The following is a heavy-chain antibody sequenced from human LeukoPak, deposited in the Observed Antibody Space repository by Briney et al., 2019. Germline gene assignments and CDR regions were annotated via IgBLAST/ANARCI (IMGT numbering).Heavy chain of an antibody. D-gene: IGHD2-15*01. Sequence: GGSLRLSCAASGFTFRDYSMSWVRQAPGKGLEWVSNIRSNGGDTYYTDSVKGRFTISRDNSKKTLYMEMNSLRAGDTAVYYCAKGGYTTWFDPGGQGTLVTVSS. V-gene: IGHV3-23*01. CDR1: GFTFRDYS. J-gene: IGHJ5*02. CDR3: AKGGYTTWFDP. CDR2: IRSNGGDT.